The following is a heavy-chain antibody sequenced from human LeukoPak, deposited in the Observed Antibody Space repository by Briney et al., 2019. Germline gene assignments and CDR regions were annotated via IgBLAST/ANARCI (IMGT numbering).Heavy chain of an antibody. CDR2: INSDGTST. Sequence: GSLRLSCAASGFTFSSYWMHWVRQAPGKGLVWVSRINSDGTSTSYADSVKGRFTISRDNARNTLYLHMNSLRAEDTAVYYCARVIVGPTHDYWGQGTLVTVSS. CDR3: ARVIVGPTHDY. D-gene: IGHD1-26*01. J-gene: IGHJ4*02. CDR1: GFTFSSYW. V-gene: IGHV3-74*01.